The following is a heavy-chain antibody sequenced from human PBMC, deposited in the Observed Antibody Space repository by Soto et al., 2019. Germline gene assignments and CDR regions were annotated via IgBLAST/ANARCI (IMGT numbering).Heavy chain of an antibody. CDR1: VFTFSSYG. CDR3: AKDVQQLALGVVAY. Sequence: QSGGSLRLSCAASVFTFSSYGMHLVRQAPGKGLEWVAVISYDGSNKYYADSVKGRFTISRYNSENTLYLQMNSLRAEDTAVYYCAKDVQQLALGVVAYWGQGTLVPASS. D-gene: IGHD6-13*01. J-gene: IGHJ4*02. CDR2: ISYDGSNK. V-gene: IGHV3-30*18.